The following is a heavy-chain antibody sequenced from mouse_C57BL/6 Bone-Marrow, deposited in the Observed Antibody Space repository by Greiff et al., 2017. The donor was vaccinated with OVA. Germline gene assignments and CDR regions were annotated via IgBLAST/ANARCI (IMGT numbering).Heavy chain of an antibody. CDR3: ERWGAQATSY. J-gene: IGHJ3*01. V-gene: IGHV1-81*01. CDR2: IYPRSGNT. D-gene: IGHD3-2*02. Sequence: VQLQESGAELARPGASVKLSCKASGYTFTSYGISWVKQRTGQGLEWIGEIYPRSGNTYYNEKFKGKATLTADKSSSTAYMELRSLTSEDSAVYFCERWGAQATSYWGQGTLVTVSA. CDR1: GYTFTSYG.